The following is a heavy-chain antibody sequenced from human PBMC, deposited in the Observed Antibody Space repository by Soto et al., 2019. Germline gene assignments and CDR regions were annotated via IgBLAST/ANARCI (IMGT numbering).Heavy chain of an antibody. V-gene: IGHV1-69*13. CDR1: GGTFSSYA. Sequence: SVKVSCKASGGTFSSYAISWVRQAPGQGLEWMGGIIPIFGTANYAQKFQGRVTITADESTSTAYTELSSLRSEDTAVYYCARDETYCGGDCYSDYWGQGTLVTVSS. CDR2: IIPIFGTA. D-gene: IGHD2-21*02. J-gene: IGHJ4*02. CDR3: ARDETYCGGDCYSDY.